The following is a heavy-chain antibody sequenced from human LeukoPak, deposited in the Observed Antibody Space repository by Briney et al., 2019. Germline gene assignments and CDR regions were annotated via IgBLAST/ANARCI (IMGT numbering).Heavy chain of an antibody. CDR2: IYHSGST. D-gene: IGHD6-13*01. J-gene: IGHJ5*02. CDR3: PRDGHAGSSWYGDWFDP. CDR1: GGSISSSNW. V-gene: IGHV4-4*02. Sequence: SGTLSLTCAVSGGSISSSNWWSWVRQPRGKGLEWIGEIYHSGSTNYNPSLKSRVTISVDKSKNQFSLKLSSVTAADTAVYYCPRDGHAGSSWYGDWFDPWGQGTLVTVSS.